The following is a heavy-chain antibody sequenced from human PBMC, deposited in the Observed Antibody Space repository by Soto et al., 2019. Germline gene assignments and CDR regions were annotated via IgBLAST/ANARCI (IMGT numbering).Heavy chain of an antibody. J-gene: IGHJ4*02. V-gene: IGHV4-31*03. Sequence: QVQLQESGPGLVKPSQTLSPTCTVSGGSISSGTYYWTWVRQRPGEGLEWIGFISHSGRTYYNPSLKSRAAISVDTSENQFSLRLSSVTAADTAVYFCARDSDYCAGGSCYGNFDFWGQGTLVTVSS. CDR3: ARDSDYCAGGSCYGNFDF. D-gene: IGHD2-15*01. CDR2: ISHSGRT. CDR1: GGSISSGTYY.